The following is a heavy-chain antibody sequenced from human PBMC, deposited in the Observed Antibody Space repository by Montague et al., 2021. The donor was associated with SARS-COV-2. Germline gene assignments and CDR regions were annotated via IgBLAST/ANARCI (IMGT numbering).Heavy chain of an antibody. J-gene: IGHJ4*02. V-gene: IGHV4-34*01. Sequence: SETLSLTCAVYDGSLINYYWRWIRQTPARGLVWSVEINQSGTTNXNPPLMSRVTISVEASKNQFSLRVTSVTVAARAVYYCAAGRKSRVGVVRGVLTAPYFEFWGQGTPVVVSS. D-gene: IGHD3-10*01. CDR2: INQSGTT. CDR1: DGSLINYY. CDR3: AAGRKSRVGVVRGVLTAPYFEF.